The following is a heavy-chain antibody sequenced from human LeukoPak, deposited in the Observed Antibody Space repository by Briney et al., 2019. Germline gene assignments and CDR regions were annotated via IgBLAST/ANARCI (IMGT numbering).Heavy chain of an antibody. CDR2: ISSSGSTI. CDR1: GFTFSSYE. V-gene: IGHV3-48*03. D-gene: IGHD1-26*01. J-gene: IGHJ6*03. Sequence: GGSLRLSCAASGFTFSSYEMNWVRQAPGKGLEWVSYISSSGSTIYYADSVKGRFTISRDNAKNSLYLQMNGLRAEDTAVYYCARGAGSGADYYYYYYMDVWGKGTTVTVSS. CDR3: ARGAGSGADYYYYYYMDV.